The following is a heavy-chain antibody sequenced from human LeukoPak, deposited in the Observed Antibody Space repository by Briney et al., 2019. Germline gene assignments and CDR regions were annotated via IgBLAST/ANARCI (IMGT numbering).Heavy chain of an antibody. CDR1: GFTFNRNN. J-gene: IGHJ4*02. Sequence: GGSLRLSCAASGFTFNRNNMNWVRQAPGKGLEGVSYISSTSITMYYADSVKGRFTISRDNAKNSLYLQMNSLRADDTAVYYCARETILAVAGDFWGQGTLVTVSS. CDR3: ARETILAVAGDF. CDR2: ISSTSITM. V-gene: IGHV3-48*01. D-gene: IGHD6-19*01.